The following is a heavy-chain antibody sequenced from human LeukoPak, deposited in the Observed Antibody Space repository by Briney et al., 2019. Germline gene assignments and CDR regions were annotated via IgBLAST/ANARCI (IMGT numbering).Heavy chain of an antibody. CDR1: GLTLSNYW. D-gene: IGHD3-16*02. J-gene: IGHJ3*01. CDR2: INPDGGEE. V-gene: IGHV3-7*01. Sequence: GGSLRLSCAVSGLTLSNYWMNWVRQAPGKGLEWVANINPDGGEERYVDSVKGRFVISRDNAKNSLYLQMNSLRAEDTAVYYCARDMQLSTWGLGTMVTVSS. CDR3: ARDMQLST.